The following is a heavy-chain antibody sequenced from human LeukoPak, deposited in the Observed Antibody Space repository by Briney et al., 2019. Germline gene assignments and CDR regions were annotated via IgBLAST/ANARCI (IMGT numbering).Heavy chain of an antibody. CDR2: IIPIFGTA. CDR3: ARGVVVVVAATQKYYYYGMDV. V-gene: IGHV1-69*13. J-gene: IGHJ6*02. CDR1: GGTFSSYA. Sequence: SVKVSCKASGGTFSSYAISWARQAPGQGLEWMGGIIPIFGTANYAQKFQGRVTITADESTSTAYMELSSLRSEDTAVYYCARGVVVVVAATQKYYYYGMDVWGQGTTVTVSS. D-gene: IGHD2-15*01.